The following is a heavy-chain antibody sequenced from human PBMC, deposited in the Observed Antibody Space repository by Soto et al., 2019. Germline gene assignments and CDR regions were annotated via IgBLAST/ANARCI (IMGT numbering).Heavy chain of an antibody. V-gene: IGHV1-69*01. J-gene: IGHJ4*02. CDR1: GGTFSSHS. D-gene: IGHD4-17*01. Sequence: VQLMQSGAEVKQPGSSVKVSCKASGGTFSSHSINWVRQAPGQGLEWMGGIITLFGTANYAQNFQGRVTITADQSTSTAYMELNSLRSDDTAVYSWASEVGYGDFTAALLDWGQGTLVTVSS. CDR2: IITLFGTA. CDR3: ASEVGYGDFTAALLD.